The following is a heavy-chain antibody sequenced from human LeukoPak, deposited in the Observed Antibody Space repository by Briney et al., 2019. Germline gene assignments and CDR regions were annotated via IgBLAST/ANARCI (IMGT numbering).Heavy chain of an antibody. CDR3: TRERYCSGASCYSDNTYFDS. V-gene: IGHV3-30*02. CDR2: IRNDGGYT. J-gene: IGHJ4*02. CDR1: GFTLSNYG. D-gene: IGHD2-2*01. Sequence: SGGSLRLSCAASGFTLSNYGLHWVRQAPGKGLEWVSFIRNDGGYTFYAGSVRGRFTISRDNSKNTLYMQMNNLRVEDTAVYYCTRERYCSGASCYSDNTYFDSWGQGTLVTVSS.